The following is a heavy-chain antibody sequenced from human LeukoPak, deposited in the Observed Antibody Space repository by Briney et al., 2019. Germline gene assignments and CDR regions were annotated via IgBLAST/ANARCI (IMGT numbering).Heavy chain of an antibody. D-gene: IGHD2-15*01. CDR3: ARASTYCYFDY. CDR1: GGSFSGYY. J-gene: IGHJ4*02. Sequence: PSETLSLTCAVYGGSFSGYYWSWIRQPPGKGLEWIGYIYYSGSTNYNPSLKSRVTISVDTSKNQFSLKLSSVTAADTAVYYCARASTYCYFDYWGQGTLVTVSS. CDR2: IYYSGST. V-gene: IGHV4-59*01.